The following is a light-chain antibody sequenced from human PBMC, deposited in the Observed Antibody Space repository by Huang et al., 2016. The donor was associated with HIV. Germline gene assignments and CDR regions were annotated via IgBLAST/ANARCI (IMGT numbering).Light chain of an antibody. V-gene: IGKV1-39*01. Sequence: DIQMTQSPSSLSASVGDRVTITCRVRQSLSSYLNWYQQKPGKAPKLLIYATSSLQSGVPSRFSGSGSGTDFTLTISSLQPEDFATYYCQQSYSTPFTFGPGTKVDIK. CDR2: ATS. CDR1: QSLSSY. CDR3: QQSYSTPFT. J-gene: IGKJ3*01.